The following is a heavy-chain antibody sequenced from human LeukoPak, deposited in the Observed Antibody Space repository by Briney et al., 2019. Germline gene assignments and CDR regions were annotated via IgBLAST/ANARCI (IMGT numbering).Heavy chain of an antibody. Sequence: SETLSLTCTVSGGSISGCYWSWIRQPPGKGLEWIGYIFYSGSTNYNPSLKSRVTISLDTSKNQFSLKLSSVTAADTAVYYCARQRNDYDSSGYPMDYWGQGTLVAVSS. J-gene: IGHJ4*02. V-gene: IGHV4-59*08. CDR3: ARQRNDYDSSGYPMDY. CDR2: IFYSGST. CDR1: GGSISGCY. D-gene: IGHD3-22*01.